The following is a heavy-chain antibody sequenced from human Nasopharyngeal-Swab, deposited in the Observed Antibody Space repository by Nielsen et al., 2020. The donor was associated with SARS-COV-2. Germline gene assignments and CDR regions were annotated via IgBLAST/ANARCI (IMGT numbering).Heavy chain of an antibody. CDR2: VNQDGSRR. CDR3: VKHQGSSSDQ. V-gene: IGHV3-74*01. CDR1: GVIFSKYW. J-gene: IGHJ4*02. Sequence: GGSLRLSCVASGVIFSKYWMHWVRQAPGKGLVWVSRVNQDGSRRDYADSVRGRFTISGDNAKNTLYLQMNSLRVEDTAVYYCVKHQGSSSDQWGQGTLVTVSS.